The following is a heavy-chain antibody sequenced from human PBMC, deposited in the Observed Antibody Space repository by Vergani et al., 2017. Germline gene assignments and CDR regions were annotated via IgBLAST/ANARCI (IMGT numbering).Heavy chain of an antibody. V-gene: IGHV1-69*09. CDR3: ASVELGYGDYYYYGMDV. CDR2: IIPILGIA. J-gene: IGHJ6*02. D-gene: IGHD4-17*01. CDR1: GYTFTGYY. Sequence: QVQLVQSGAEVKKPGASVKVSCKASGYTFTGYYMHWVRQAPGQGLEWMGRIIPILGIANYAQKFQGRVTITADKSTSTAYMELSSLRSEDTAVYYCASVELGYGDYYYYGMDVWGQGTTVTVSS.